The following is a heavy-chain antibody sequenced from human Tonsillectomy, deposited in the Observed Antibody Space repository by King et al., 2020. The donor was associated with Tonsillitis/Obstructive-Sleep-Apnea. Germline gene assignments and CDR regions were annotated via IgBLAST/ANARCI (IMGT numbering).Heavy chain of an antibody. CDR3: ARGEYGITSTSTWYYYMDV. Sequence: VQLVESGGGLVKPGGSLRLSCAASGFPFSDYYMNWIRQAPGKGLEWVSYISRSGTTIYYVDSVKGRFTISRDDAKNSLYLQMNSLRAEDTAVYYCARGEYGITSTSTWYYYMDVRGKGTTVTVSS. D-gene: IGHD1-14*01. CDR2: ISRSGTTI. J-gene: IGHJ6*03. CDR1: GFPFSDYY. V-gene: IGHV3-11*01.